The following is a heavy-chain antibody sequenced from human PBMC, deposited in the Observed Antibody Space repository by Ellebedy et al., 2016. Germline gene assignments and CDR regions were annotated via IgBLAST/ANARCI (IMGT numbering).Heavy chain of an antibody. CDR2: IWYDGSNK. J-gene: IGHJ3*02. D-gene: IGHD3-9*01. CDR1: GFTFSSYG. CDR3: ARDQSVFDWSRDAFDI. Sequence: GESLKISXAASGFTFSSYGMHWVRQAPGKGLEWVAVIWYDGSNKYYADSVKGRFTISRDNSKNTLYLQMNSLRAEDTAVYYCARDQSVFDWSRDAFDIWGQGTMVTVSS. V-gene: IGHV3-33*01.